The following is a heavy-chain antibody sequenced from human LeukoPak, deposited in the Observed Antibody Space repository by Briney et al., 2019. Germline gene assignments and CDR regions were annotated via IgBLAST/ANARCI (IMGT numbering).Heavy chain of an antibody. D-gene: IGHD1-26*01. Sequence: GGSLRLSCAASGFTFSTYAMTWVRQAPGKGLEWVSAISASGDSTHYADSVKGRFTISRDNSKNTLYLQMKSLRAEDTALYYCAKESGTTYRYNWFGPWGQGALVTVSS. J-gene: IGHJ5*02. CDR1: GFTFSTYA. CDR2: ISASGDST. CDR3: AKESGTTYRYNWFGP. V-gene: IGHV3-23*01.